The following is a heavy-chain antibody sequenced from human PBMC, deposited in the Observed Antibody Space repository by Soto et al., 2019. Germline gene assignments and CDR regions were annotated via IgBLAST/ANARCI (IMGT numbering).Heavy chain of an antibody. CDR2: ISAYNGNT. CDR1: GYTFTSYG. V-gene: IGHV1-18*01. Sequence: QVQLVQSGAEVKKPGASVKVSCKASGYTFTSYGISWVRQAPGQGLEWMGWISAYNGNTNYAQKLQGRVNMTTDTSYGVGYMALRILRSYAAAVSYSAAAPAVFDSLGWYDGVYYCDSW. J-gene: IGHJ5*01. D-gene: IGHD6-19*01. CDR3: AAAPAVFDSLGWYDGVYYCDS.